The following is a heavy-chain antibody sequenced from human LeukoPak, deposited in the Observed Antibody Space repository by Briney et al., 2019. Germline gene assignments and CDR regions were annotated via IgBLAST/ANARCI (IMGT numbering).Heavy chain of an antibody. CDR2: ISWNSGSI. CDR3: AKDIGYYDSSGYWEN. Sequence: GGSLRLSCAASGFTFDDYAMHWVRQAPGKGLEWVSGISWNSGSIGYADSVKGRFTISRVNAKNSLYLQMNSLRAEDTALYYCAKDIGYYDSSGYWENWGQGTLVTVSS. D-gene: IGHD3-22*01. V-gene: IGHV3-9*01. CDR1: GFTFDDYA. J-gene: IGHJ4*02.